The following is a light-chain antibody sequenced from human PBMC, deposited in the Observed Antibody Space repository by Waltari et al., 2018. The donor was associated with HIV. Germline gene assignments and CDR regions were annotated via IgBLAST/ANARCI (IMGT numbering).Light chain of an antibody. Sequence: QSVLTQPPSASGTPGQRVTISRSGSSSNIGGNYVYWYQQLPGTAPKLLIYRNNRRPSGVPDRFSGSKSGTSASLAITGLQAEDEADYYCQSYDSGLRVFGGGTKLTV. CDR1: SSNIGGNY. J-gene: IGLJ3*02. CDR2: RNN. V-gene: IGLV1-47*01. CDR3: QSYDSGLRV.